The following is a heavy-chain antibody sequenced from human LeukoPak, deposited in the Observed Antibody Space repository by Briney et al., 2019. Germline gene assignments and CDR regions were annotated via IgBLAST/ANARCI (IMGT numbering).Heavy chain of an antibody. Sequence: PSETLSLTCTVSGGSISSYYWSWIRQPPGMGLEWIGYIYYSGSTNYNPSLKSRVTISVDTSKNQFSLKLSSVTAADTAVYYCARSLAHDAFDIWGQGTMVTVSS. D-gene: IGHD2-15*01. J-gene: IGHJ3*02. CDR1: GGSISSYY. CDR2: IYYSGST. V-gene: IGHV4-59*08. CDR3: ARSLAHDAFDI.